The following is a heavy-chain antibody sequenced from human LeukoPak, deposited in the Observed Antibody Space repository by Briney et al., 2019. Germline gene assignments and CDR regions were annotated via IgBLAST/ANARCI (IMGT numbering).Heavy chain of an antibody. CDR1: GGSISSYY. Sequence: PSETLSLTCTVSGGSISSYYWSWIRQPPGKGLGWIGYIYYSGSTNYNPSLKSRVTISVDTSKNQFSLKLSSVTAADTAVYYCARQYDSYFYYYLDLWGTGTTVTVSS. CDR2: IYYSGST. J-gene: IGHJ6*03. CDR3: ARQYDSYFYYYLDL. V-gene: IGHV4-59*01. D-gene: IGHD2-2*01.